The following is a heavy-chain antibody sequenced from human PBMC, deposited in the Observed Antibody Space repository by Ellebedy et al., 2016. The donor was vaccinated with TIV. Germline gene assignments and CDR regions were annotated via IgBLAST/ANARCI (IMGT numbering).Heavy chain of an antibody. Sequence: PGGSLRLSCAASGLTLSDHYMDWVRQAPGKGLEWVGRSRNKDNSYTTEYAASVKGRFTISRDDSKNSLYLQMNSLKTEDTAVYHCARLERNGGSDIWGQGTMVTVSS. CDR3: ARLERNGGSDI. CDR2: SRNKDNSYTT. J-gene: IGHJ3*02. D-gene: IGHD2-15*01. CDR1: GLTLSDHY. V-gene: IGHV3-72*01.